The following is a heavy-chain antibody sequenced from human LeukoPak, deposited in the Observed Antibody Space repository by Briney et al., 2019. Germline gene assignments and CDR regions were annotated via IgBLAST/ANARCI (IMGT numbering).Heavy chain of an antibody. Sequence: PGGSLRLSCVASGLTFSSYEMNWFRQAPGKGLEWVSYISTGGNTRYYADSVRDRFTISRDNARNSLYLQMNSLRAEDTAVYYCARDPTPIASHLDYWGQGTLVSVSS. CDR1: GLTFSSYE. CDR3: ARDPTPIASHLDY. V-gene: IGHV3-48*03. D-gene: IGHD2-15*01. CDR2: ISTGGNTR. J-gene: IGHJ4*02.